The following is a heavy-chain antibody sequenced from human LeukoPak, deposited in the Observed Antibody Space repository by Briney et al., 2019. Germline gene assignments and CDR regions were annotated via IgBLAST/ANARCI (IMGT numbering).Heavy chain of an antibody. CDR1: GFTFARHS. D-gene: IGHD5-24*01. V-gene: IGHV3-48*01. CDR3: ARDRAGYNWVDY. J-gene: IGHJ4*02. CDR2: ISSSSSHI. Sequence: GGSLRLSCVGSGFTFARHSMNWARQAPGKGLEWISYISSSSSHIYYSDSVKGRFTISRDNAKNSVYLQMNSLRAGDTAVYFCARDRAGYNWVDYWGQGTLVSVSS.